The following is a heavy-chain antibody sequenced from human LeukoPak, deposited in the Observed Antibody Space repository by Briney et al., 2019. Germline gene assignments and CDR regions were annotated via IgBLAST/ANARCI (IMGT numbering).Heavy chain of an antibody. CDR3: ARHSLIGTRPFDY. D-gene: IGHD1-20*01. CDR1: GYTFISYY. CDR2: INPSSGNA. J-gene: IGHJ4*02. Sequence: VASVKVSCKASGYTFISYYIHWVRQAPGQGLEWMGLINPSSGNAPYAQQFQGRVTMTRDTSTSTVYMELSSLRSEDTAVYYCARHSLIGTRPFDYWGQGTLVTVPS. V-gene: IGHV1-46*01.